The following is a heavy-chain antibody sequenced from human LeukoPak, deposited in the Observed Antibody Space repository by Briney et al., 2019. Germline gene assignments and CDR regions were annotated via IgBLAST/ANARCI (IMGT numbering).Heavy chain of an antibody. Sequence: GGSLRLSCAASGFTFSSYGMHWVRQAPGKGLEWVAFIRYDGNVKHYADSVKGRFTISRDNSKNTLFLQMNSLRGEDTAVYYCAKGGSSSWDYFDYWGQGTPVTVSS. V-gene: IGHV3-30*02. CDR2: IRYDGNVK. J-gene: IGHJ4*02. D-gene: IGHD6-13*01. CDR1: GFTFSSYG. CDR3: AKGGSSSWDYFDY.